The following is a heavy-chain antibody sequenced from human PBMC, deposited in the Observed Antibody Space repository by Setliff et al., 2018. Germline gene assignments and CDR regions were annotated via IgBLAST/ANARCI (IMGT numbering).Heavy chain of an antibody. Sequence: PSETLSLTCAVSGYSISSGYYWGWIRQPPGKGLEWIGSIYYSGSTYYNPSLKSRVTISVDTSKNQFSLKLNSVTAADMAVYYCAREQWLDPPGYYYMDVWAKGTTVTVSS. D-gene: IGHD6-19*01. CDR2: IYYSGST. J-gene: IGHJ6*03. V-gene: IGHV4-38-2*02. CDR1: GYSISSGYY. CDR3: AREQWLDPPGYYYMDV.